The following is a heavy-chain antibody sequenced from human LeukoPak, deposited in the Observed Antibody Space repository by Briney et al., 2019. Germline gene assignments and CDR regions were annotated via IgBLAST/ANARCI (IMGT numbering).Heavy chain of an antibody. Sequence: GGSLRLSCAASGFSFSGYSMNWVRQAPVKGLEWVSSISSGSTYIYYADSVKGRFTISRDNAKNSLYLHMNSLRAEDTAVYYCAKERQQRPGGPFDYWGQGTLVTVPS. CDR3: AKERQQRPGGPFDY. J-gene: IGHJ4*02. CDR1: GFSFSGYS. V-gene: IGHV3-21*01. D-gene: IGHD3-16*01. CDR2: ISSGSTYI.